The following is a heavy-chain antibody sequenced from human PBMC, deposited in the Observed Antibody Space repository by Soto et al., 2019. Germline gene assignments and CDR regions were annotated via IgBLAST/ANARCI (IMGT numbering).Heavy chain of an antibody. D-gene: IGHD4-17*01. Sequence: QVQLQESGPGLVKPSQTLSLSCTVSGGSIRTTGYSWNWIRQRPGKGLEWLGKIYHRGPTYYHPSLKSRVSLSVDTSNNQFSLRLTSVTAADTAVYFCARHVESTAATDSWGQGTLVTVSA. CDR2: IYHRGPT. CDR1: GGSIRTTGYS. V-gene: IGHV4-31*03. J-gene: IGHJ4*02. CDR3: ARHVESTAATDS.